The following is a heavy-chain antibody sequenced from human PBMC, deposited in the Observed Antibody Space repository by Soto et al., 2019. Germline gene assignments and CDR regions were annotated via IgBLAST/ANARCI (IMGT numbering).Heavy chain of an antibody. CDR2: ISGSGGST. CDR1: GFTFSSYA. D-gene: IGHD3-16*01. Sequence: GGSLRLSCAASGFTFSSYAMSWVRQAPGKGLEWVSAISGSGGSTYYADSVKGRFTISRDNSKNTLYLQMNSLRAEDTAVYYCAKDRGGGRYYYNCIDVRGQGTTVTVSS. J-gene: IGHJ6*02. V-gene: IGHV3-23*01. CDR3: AKDRGGGRYYYNCIDV.